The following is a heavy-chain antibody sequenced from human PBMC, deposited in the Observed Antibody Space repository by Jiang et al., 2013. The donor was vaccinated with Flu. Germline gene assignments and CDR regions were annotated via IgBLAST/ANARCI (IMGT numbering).Heavy chain of an antibody. J-gene: IGHJ4*02. D-gene: IGHD5-24*01. CDR3: ARGPRQGGYNQIPFDY. CDR2: IIPILGIA. Sequence: FSSYAISWVRQAPGQGLEWMGRIIPILGIANYAQKFQGRVTITADKSTSTAYMELSSLRSEDTAVYYCARGPRQGGYNQIPFDYWGQGTLVTVSS. V-gene: IGHV1-69*04. CDR1: FSSYA.